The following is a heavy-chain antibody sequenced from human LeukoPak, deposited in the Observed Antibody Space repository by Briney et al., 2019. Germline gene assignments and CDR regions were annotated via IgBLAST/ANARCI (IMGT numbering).Heavy chain of an antibody. D-gene: IGHD5-18*01. V-gene: IGHV4-59*02. J-gene: IGHJ6*03. CDR2: IYYTGTT. CDR1: GGSVSDYY. CDR3: ARDLPEIQLPHYYMDV. Sequence: SETLSLTCTVSGGSVSDYYWSWIRQSPGKGLEWIGYIYYTGTTSYNPSLKSRVTISAETSKNQFSLKLSSVTAADTAVYYCARDLPEIQLPHYYMDVWGKGTTVTVSS.